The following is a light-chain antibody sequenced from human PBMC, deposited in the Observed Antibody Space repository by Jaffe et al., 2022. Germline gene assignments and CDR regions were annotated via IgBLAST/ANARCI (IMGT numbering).Light chain of an antibody. CDR3: QQYDSSPGT. Sequence: EIVLTQSPGTLSLSPGERATLSCTSSQSISSNFLAWYQQKPGQAPRLLISGASRRASGVPDRFSGSGSGTDFTLTISRLDPEDFAVFYCQQYDSSPGTFGQGTKVEIK. CDR2: GAS. CDR1: QSISSNF. V-gene: IGKV3-20*01. J-gene: IGKJ1*01.